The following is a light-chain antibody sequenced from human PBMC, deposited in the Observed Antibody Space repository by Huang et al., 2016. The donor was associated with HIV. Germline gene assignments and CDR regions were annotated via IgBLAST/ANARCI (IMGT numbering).Light chain of an antibody. CDR3: QQRSSWPRVT. CDR2: DAS. Sequence: EIVLTQSPATLSLSPGERATLSCRASQSVSRFLAWYQQKAGQAPRLLLYDASNRAIDIPARFSGSGSGTEFTLTISSLEPEDFAVYYCQQRSSWPRVTFGGGTKVELK. CDR1: QSVSRF. J-gene: IGKJ4*01. V-gene: IGKV3-11*01.